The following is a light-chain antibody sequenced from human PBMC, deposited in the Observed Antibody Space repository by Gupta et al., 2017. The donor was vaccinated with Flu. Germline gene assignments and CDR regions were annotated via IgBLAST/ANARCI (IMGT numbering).Light chain of an antibody. Sequence: QSVLTQPPSASGTPGPRVTISCSGSSSNIGSNYVYWYQQLPGTAPKLLIYRNNQRPSGVPDRFSGSKSGTSASLAISGPRAEDEADYYCAAWDDSLSGVVFGGGTKLTVL. V-gene: IGLV1-47*01. J-gene: IGLJ2*01. CDR1: SSNIGSNY. CDR3: AAWDDSLSGVV. CDR2: RNN.